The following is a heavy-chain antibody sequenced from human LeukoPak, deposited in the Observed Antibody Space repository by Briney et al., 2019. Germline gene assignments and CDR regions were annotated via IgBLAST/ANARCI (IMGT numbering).Heavy chain of an antibody. J-gene: IGHJ6*02. CDR3: ATSARPEYYDFWSGYPQHYYYGMDV. Sequence: GRSLRFSCAASGFTFSSYAMHWVHQAPGKGLEWVAVISYDGSKKYYADSVKGRFTISRDNSKNTLYLQMNSLRAEDTAVYYCATSARPEYYDFWSGYPQHYYYGMDVWGQGTTVTVSS. CDR1: GFTFSSYA. V-gene: IGHV3-30-3*01. CDR2: ISYDGSKK. D-gene: IGHD3-3*01.